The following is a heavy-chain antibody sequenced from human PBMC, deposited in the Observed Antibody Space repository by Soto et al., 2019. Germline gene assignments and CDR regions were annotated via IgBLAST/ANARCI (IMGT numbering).Heavy chain of an antibody. Sequence: GASVKVSCKASGGTFSSYAISWLRQAPGQGLEWMGGIIPIFGTANYAQKFQGRVTITADESTSTAYMELSSLRSEDTAVYYCARDQYPSVSDSSGYYSYYYYGMDVWGQGTTVTVSS. CDR3: ARDQYPSVSDSSGYYSYYYYGMDV. D-gene: IGHD3-22*01. CDR1: GGTFSSYA. J-gene: IGHJ6*02. CDR2: IIPIFGTA. V-gene: IGHV1-69*13.